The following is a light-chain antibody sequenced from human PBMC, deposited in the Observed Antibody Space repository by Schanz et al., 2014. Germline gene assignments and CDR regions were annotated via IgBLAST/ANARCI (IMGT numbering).Light chain of an antibody. CDR1: QSISSW. J-gene: IGKJ4*01. Sequence: DIQMTQSPSTLSASVGDRVTLTCRASQSISSWLAWYQQKPGKAPKLLIYKASSLESGVPSRFSGSGSGTDFTLSISSLQPEDFATYYCQQGDSFPLTFGGGTTVEIK. CDR2: KAS. V-gene: IGKV1-5*03. CDR3: QQGDSFPLT.